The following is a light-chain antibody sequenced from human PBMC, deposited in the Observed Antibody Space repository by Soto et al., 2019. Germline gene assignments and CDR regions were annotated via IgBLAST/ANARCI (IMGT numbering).Light chain of an antibody. Sequence: EIVLTQSPATLSLSPGERATLSCRASQSVSSYLAWYQQKPGQAPRLLIYDASNRATGIPARFSGSGSGTDFTLTISSLEPEDFAVYYCQQSSNWPPEITFGQGTRLEMK. J-gene: IGKJ5*01. CDR1: QSVSSY. V-gene: IGKV3-11*01. CDR3: QQSSNWPPEIT. CDR2: DAS.